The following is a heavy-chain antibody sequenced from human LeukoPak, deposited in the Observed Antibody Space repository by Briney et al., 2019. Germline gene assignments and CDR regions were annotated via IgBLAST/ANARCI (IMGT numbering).Heavy chain of an antibody. D-gene: IGHD1-1*01. Sequence: GGSLRLSCAASGFSITTYWMTWVRQAPGKGLEWVANIKQSGSEKDYVDSVKGRFTISRDNAKNSPYLQMDSLRAEDTAVYYCARHSTGYFDYWGPGTLVTASS. CDR3: ARHSTGYFDY. V-gene: IGHV3-7*01. CDR2: IKQSGSEK. CDR1: GFSITTYW. J-gene: IGHJ4*02.